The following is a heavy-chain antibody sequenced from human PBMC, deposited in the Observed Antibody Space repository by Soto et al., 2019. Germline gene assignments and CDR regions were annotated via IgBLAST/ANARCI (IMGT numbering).Heavy chain of an antibody. CDR2: ISYDGSNK. D-gene: IGHD3-22*01. Sequence: PGGSLRLSCAASGFTFSSYAMHWVRQAPGKGLEWVAVISYDGSNKYYADSVKGRFTISRDNSKNTLYLQMNSLRAEDTAVYYCAKDQVVITTNDYYYGMDVWGQGTTVTVSS. CDR3: AKDQVVITTNDYYYGMDV. J-gene: IGHJ6*02. V-gene: IGHV3-30-3*01. CDR1: GFTFSSYA.